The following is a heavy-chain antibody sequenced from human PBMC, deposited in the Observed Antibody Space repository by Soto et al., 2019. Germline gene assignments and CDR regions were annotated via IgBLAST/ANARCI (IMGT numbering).Heavy chain of an antibody. J-gene: IGHJ4*01. CDR1: GFTVSSSGFTFSSYA. Sequence: PGGSLRLSCAASGFTVSSSGFTFSSYAMSWVRQAPGKGLEWVSGISGSGRDTYYADSVKGRFTISRDESKNTLYLQMNSLRVEDTAVYYCAKDRCGGDCYFFDSWGHGTLVTVSS. V-gene: IGHV3-23*01. CDR3: AKDRCGGDCYFFDS. CDR2: ISGSGRDT. D-gene: IGHD2-21*02.